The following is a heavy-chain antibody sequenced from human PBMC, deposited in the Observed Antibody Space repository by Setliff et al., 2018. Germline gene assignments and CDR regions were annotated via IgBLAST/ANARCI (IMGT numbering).Heavy chain of an antibody. CDR1: GFTFSKYW. D-gene: IGHD6-25*01. J-gene: IGHJ6*03. Sequence: PGGSLRLSCAGSGFTFSKYWMHWVRQAPGKGLVWVSRINSDESRANYADSVKGRFTISRDNAENTVYLQMQSLRAEDTAVYYCAKSGQTSPYYYYYLDVWGKGTTVTVSS. CDR2: INSDESRA. V-gene: IGHV3-74*01. CDR3: AKSGQTSPYYYYYLDV.